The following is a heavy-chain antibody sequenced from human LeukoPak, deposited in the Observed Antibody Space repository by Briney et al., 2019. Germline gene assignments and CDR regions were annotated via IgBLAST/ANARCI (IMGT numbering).Heavy chain of an antibody. CDR1: GGSISSSSYY. Sequence: SETLSLTCTVSGGSISSSSYYWGWIRQPPGKGLEWIGSIYYSGSTYYNPSLKSRVTISVDTSKNQFPLKLSSVTAADTAVYYCASYGKAPRNFDYWGQGTLVTVSS. D-gene: IGHD3-16*01. CDR3: ASYGKAPRNFDY. J-gene: IGHJ4*02. CDR2: IYYSGST. V-gene: IGHV4-39*01.